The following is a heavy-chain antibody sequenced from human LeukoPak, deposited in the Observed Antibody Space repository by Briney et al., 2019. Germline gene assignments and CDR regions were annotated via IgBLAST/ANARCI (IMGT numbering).Heavy chain of an antibody. V-gene: IGHV4-4*02. J-gene: IGHJ4*02. CDR3: AKDRAAFLVDTAMLLDY. CDR1: GGSISSSNW. CDR2: IYHSGST. Sequence: SETLSLTCAVSGGSISSSNWWSWVRQPPGKGLEWIGEIYHSGSTNYNPSLKSRVTISVDKSKSQFSLRLNSVTAADTAVYYCAKDRAAFLVDTAMLLDYWGQGTLVTVSS. D-gene: IGHD5-18*01.